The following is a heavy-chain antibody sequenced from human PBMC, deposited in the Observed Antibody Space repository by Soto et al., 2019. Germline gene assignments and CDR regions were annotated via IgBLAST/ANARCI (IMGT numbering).Heavy chain of an antibody. V-gene: IGHV6-1*01. CDR3: ARLIGNSWLDS. J-gene: IGHJ5*01. Sequence: QIHLQQSGPGLVKPSQTLSLTCAISGDSVSTNSATWDWIRQSPSRGLEWLGRTYYRSNWYTDYAESVKGRITISPDPSNNQLSLQLNSVTPDDTAVYSCARLIGNSWLDSWGQGTLVTVSS. CDR2: TYYRSNWYT. D-gene: IGHD2-8*01. CDR1: GDSVSTNSAT.